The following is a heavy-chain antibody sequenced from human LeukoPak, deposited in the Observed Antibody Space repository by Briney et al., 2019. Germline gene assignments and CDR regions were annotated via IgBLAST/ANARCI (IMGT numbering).Heavy chain of an antibody. J-gene: IGHJ6*02. CDR2: ITPTADWT. CDR1: GFTFSSCS. Sequence: GGSLRLSCVASGFTFSSCSMTWVRQAPGKGPECVSTITPTADWTFYADSVKGRFSISRDNSKNTVYLQMNSLRAEDTAVYYCTRGPGRSSSPYYGMDVWGQGTTVTVSS. V-gene: IGHV3-23*01. D-gene: IGHD6-6*01. CDR3: TRGPGRSSSPYYGMDV.